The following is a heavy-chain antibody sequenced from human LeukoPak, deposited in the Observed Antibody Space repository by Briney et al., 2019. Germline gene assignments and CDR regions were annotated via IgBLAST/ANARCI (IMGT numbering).Heavy chain of an antibody. J-gene: IGHJ3*02. V-gene: IGHV4-59*01. CDR1: GGSISSYY. Sequence: SETLSLTCTVSGGSISSYYWSWIRQPPGKGLEWIGYIYYSGSTNYNPSLKSRVTISVDTSKNQFSLKLSPVTAADTAVYYCARSYYDSSGYFSAFDIWGQGTMVTVAS. D-gene: IGHD3-22*01. CDR2: IYYSGST. CDR3: ARSYYDSSGYFSAFDI.